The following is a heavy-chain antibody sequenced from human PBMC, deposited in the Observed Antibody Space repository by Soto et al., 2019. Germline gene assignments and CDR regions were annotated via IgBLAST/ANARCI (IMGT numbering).Heavy chain of an antibody. D-gene: IGHD6-19*01. J-gene: IGHJ4*02. CDR2: ISTYSGNT. V-gene: IGHV1-18*04. CDR3: ARTIAVAGIGYYFDY. CDR1: GYSFSTYA. Sequence: QVQLVQSGADVKKPGASVKVSCEASGYSFSTYAISWVRQAPGQGLEWLGRISTYSGNTNYAQILQGRVTLTTDTTTKTAFMELRSLRSDDTAVYYCARTIAVAGIGYYFDYWGQGTLVTVSS.